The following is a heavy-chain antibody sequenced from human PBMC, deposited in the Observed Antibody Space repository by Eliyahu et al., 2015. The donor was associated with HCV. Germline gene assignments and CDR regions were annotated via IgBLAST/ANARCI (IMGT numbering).Heavy chain of an antibody. CDR2: ISYDGSNK. Sequence: GWVAVISYDGSNKYYADSVKGRFTISRDNSKNTLYLQMNSLRAEDTAVYYCARDRRYSSGWIHWGQGTLVTVSS. CDR3: ARDRRYSSGWIH. V-gene: IGHV3-30-3*01. D-gene: IGHD6-19*01. J-gene: IGHJ4*02.